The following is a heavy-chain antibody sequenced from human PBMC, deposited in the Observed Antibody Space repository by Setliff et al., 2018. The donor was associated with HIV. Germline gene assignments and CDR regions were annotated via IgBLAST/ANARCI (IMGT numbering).Heavy chain of an antibody. D-gene: IGHD3-22*01. Sequence: GASVKVSCAASGFTFSFYWMHWVRQAPGKGLVWVSRITPDGSRTTYADSVKGRFTISRDNAKNTLYLQMNSLTAEDTAVYYCARDLYYDNSAGDGFDMWGQGTMVTVSS. CDR1: GFTFSFYW. V-gene: IGHV3-74*01. J-gene: IGHJ3*02. CDR3: ARDLYYDNSAGDGFDM. CDR2: ITPDGSRT.